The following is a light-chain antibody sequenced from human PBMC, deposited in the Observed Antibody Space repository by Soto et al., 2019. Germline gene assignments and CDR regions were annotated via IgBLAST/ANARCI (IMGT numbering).Light chain of an antibody. J-gene: IGLJ1*01. Sequence: QSALTQPPSVSGTPGQRVTISCSGSSSNIGNNFVYWYQHLPGAAPTLVVYSDNHRPSGVPVRFSGSKSGTSASLAITGLQAEDEADYYCQSYDSSLIVSKVFGTGTKLTVL. CDR2: SDN. CDR3: QSYDSSLIVSKV. CDR1: SSNIGNNF. V-gene: IGLV1-44*01.